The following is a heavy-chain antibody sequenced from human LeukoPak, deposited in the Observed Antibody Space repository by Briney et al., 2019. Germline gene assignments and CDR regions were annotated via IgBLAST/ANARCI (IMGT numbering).Heavy chain of an antibody. J-gene: IGHJ4*02. D-gene: IGHD6-19*01. V-gene: IGHV3-23*01. CDR3: AKDGYSSGSGLEY. Sequence: GGSLRLSCAASGFTFSSYAMSWVRQAPGKGLEWVSGISGSGGSTYYADSVKGRFTISRDNSKNTLYLQMNSLRAEGTAVYYCAKDGYSSGSGLEYWGQGTLVTVSS. CDR1: GFTFSSYA. CDR2: ISGSGGST.